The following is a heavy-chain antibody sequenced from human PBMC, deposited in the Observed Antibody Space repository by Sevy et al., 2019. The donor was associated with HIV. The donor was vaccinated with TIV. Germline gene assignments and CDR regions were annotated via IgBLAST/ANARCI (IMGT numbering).Heavy chain of an antibody. CDR2: ISGSGGSGDKT. D-gene: IGHD3-22*01. Sequence: GGSLRLSCAASGFTFSNYAMIWVRQAPGKGLEWVSGISGSGGSGDKTNYADSVKGRFTISRDDSKNSLYLQLNSLRAEDTAIHYCARKYDSSGYFDYWGQGTLVTVSS. CDR1: GFTFSNYA. J-gene: IGHJ4*02. V-gene: IGHV3-23*01. CDR3: ARKYDSSGYFDY.